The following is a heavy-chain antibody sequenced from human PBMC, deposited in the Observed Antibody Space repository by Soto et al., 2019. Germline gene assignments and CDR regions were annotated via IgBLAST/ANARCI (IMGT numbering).Heavy chain of an antibody. Sequence: QVQLVESGGGVVQPGRSLRLSCAASGFTFSSYGMHWVRQAPGKGLEWVAVISYDGSNKYYADSVKGRFTISRDNSKNTLYLQMNSLRAEDTAVYYCEKGLNFVYHFWSGYLGPYFDYWGQGTLVTVSS. CDR1: GFTFSSYG. D-gene: IGHD3-3*01. J-gene: IGHJ4*02. V-gene: IGHV3-30*18. CDR3: EKGLNFVYHFWSGYLGPYFDY. CDR2: ISYDGSNK.